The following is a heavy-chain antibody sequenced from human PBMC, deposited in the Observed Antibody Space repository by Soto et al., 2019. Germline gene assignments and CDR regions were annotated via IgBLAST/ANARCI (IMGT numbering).Heavy chain of an antibody. CDR3: ARRYGGNLDY. CDR1: GGSISSYY. Sequence: QVQLQESGPGLVKPSETLSLTCTVSGGSISSYYWSWIRQPPGKGLEWIGYIYDSGGTNYNPSLKSRVTISVDSSTNHFSLKLSSVTAAATAVYYCARRYGGNLDYWGQGTLVTVSS. CDR2: IYDSGGT. J-gene: IGHJ4*02. V-gene: IGHV4-59*08. D-gene: IGHD1-26*01.